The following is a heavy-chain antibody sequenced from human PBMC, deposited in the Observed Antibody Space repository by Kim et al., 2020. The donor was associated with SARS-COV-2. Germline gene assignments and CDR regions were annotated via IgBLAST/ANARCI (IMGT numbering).Heavy chain of an antibody. Sequence: NPSLKSRVTISVDTSKNQFSLKLSSVTAADTAVYYCARVRRGYYANYFDYWGQGTLVTVSS. D-gene: IGHD1-26*01. V-gene: IGHV4-34*01. J-gene: IGHJ4*02. CDR3: ARVRRGYYANYFDY.